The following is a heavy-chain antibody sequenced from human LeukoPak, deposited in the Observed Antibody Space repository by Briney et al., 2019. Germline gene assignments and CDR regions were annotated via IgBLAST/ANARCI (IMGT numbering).Heavy chain of an antibody. CDR3: ARAPGAALD. CDR1: GGSISSYY. Sequence: SETLSLTCTVSGGSISSYYWSWIRHPPGKGLERIGYIYYSGSTNYNPSLKSRVTISVDTSKNQFSLKLSSVTAADTAVYYCARAPGAALDWGQGTLVTVSS. V-gene: IGHV4-59*12. CDR2: IYYSGST. D-gene: IGHD2-15*01. J-gene: IGHJ4*02.